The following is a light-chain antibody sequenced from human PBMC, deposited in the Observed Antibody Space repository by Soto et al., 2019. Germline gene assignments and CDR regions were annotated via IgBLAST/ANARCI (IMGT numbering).Light chain of an antibody. Sequence: QPALTQPRSVSGSPGQSVTISCTGASSDVGGYNYVSWYQQHPGKAPKLMIYDVSKRPSGVPDRFSGSKSGNTASPTISGLQTEDEADYYCCSYAGRYTYVFGTGTKVTVL. CDR2: DVS. CDR1: SSDVGGYNY. V-gene: IGLV2-11*01. J-gene: IGLJ1*01. CDR3: CSYAGRYTYV.